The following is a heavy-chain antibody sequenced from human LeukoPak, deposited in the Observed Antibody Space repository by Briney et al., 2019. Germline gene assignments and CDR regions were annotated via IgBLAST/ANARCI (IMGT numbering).Heavy chain of an antibody. CDR3: TTSGNPSLIDI. J-gene: IGHJ3*02. V-gene: IGHV3-23*01. D-gene: IGHD1-26*01. CDR1: GFTFSSYA. CDR2: ISGSGGST. Sequence: GGSLRPSCAASGFTFSSYAMSWVRQAPGKGLEWVSAISGSGGSTYYADSVKGRFTISRDNSKNTLYLQMNSLKTEDTAVYYCTTSGNPSLIDIWGQGTMVTVSS.